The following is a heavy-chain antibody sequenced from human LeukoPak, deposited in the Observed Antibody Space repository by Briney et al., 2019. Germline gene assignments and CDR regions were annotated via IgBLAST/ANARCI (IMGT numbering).Heavy chain of an antibody. J-gene: IGHJ3*02. D-gene: IGHD5-18*01. CDR3: AREIDTAMVTMGAFDI. V-gene: IGHV3-30*02. Sequence: GGSLRLSCAASGFTFSSYGMHWVRQAPGKGLEWVAFIRYDGSNKYYADSVKGRFTISRDNSKNTLYLQMNSLRAEDTAVYYCAREIDTAMVTMGAFDIWGQGTMVTVSS. CDR1: GFTFSSYG. CDR2: IRYDGSNK.